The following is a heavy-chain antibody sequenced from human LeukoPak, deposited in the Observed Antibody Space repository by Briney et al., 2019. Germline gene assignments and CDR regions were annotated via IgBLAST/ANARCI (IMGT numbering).Heavy chain of an antibody. V-gene: IGHV3-11*01. CDR2: ISSSGSTI. D-gene: IGHD1-26*01. CDR1: GFTFSDYY. Sequence: GGSLRLSCAASGFTFSDYYMSWIRQAPGKGLEWVSYISSSGSTIYYADSVKGRFTISRDNAKNSLYLQMNSLRAEVTAVYYCASGGRYSGSYSVVDYWGQGTLVTVSS. CDR3: ASGGRYSGSYSVVDY. J-gene: IGHJ4*02.